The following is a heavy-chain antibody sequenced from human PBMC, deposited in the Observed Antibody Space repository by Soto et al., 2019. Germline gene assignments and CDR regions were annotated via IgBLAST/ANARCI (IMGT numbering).Heavy chain of an antibody. D-gene: IGHD1-1*01. Sequence: QVQLVQSGAEVKKPGASVKVSCKASGYTFTTYDINWVRQAPGQGLEWLGWMNPDSGNTGYAQKFQGRVTMTRNTSLSTAYMQLTSLRSHDTPVYYCATTYHWWFDPWGQGTLVTVSS. V-gene: IGHV1-8*01. CDR3: ATTYHWWFDP. J-gene: IGHJ5*02. CDR2: MNPDSGNT. CDR1: GYTFTTYD.